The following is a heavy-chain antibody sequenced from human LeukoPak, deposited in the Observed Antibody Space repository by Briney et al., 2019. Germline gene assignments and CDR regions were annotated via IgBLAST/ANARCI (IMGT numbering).Heavy chain of an antibody. J-gene: IGHJ5*02. CDR1: GGSFSDRS. D-gene: IGHD2-2*01. V-gene: IGHV4-34*01. Sequence: SETLSLTCAVYGGSFSDRSWIWIRQPPGKGLEWIGEINHGGSTTYNPSLKSRVTISVDTSKNQFSLKLRSVTAADTAVYYCARGGRGVPTARRFKFGDCFDPWGPGTLVTASS. CDR2: INHGGST. CDR3: ARGGRGVPTARRFKFGDCFDP.